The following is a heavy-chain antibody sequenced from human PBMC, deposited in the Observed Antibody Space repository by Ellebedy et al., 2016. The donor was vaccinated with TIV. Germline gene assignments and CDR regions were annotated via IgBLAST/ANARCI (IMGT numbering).Heavy chain of an antibody. CDR1: GFTFSSYS. J-gene: IGHJ4*02. D-gene: IGHD2-2*01. Sequence: GGSLRLXXPASGFTFSSYSMSWVRQAPGKGLEWVSSISSTSSYIYYSDSVKGRFTISRDNAKNSLYLQMNSLRAEDTAVYYCARDFQLLYWGQGTLVTVSS. V-gene: IGHV3-21*01. CDR3: ARDFQLLY. CDR2: ISSTSSYI.